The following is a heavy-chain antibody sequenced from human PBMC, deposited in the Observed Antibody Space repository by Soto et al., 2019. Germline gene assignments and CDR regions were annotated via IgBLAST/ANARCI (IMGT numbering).Heavy chain of an antibody. V-gene: IGHV4-31*03. CDR3: NIWFGERWFDP. CDR2: IYYSGST. D-gene: IGHD3-10*01. Sequence: SETLSLTCTVSGGSISSGGYYWSWIRQHPGKGLEWIGYIYYSGSTYYNPSLKSRVTISVDTSKNQFSLKLSSVTAADTAVYYCNIWFGERWFDPWGQGTLVTVS. J-gene: IGHJ5*02. CDR1: GGSISSGGYY.